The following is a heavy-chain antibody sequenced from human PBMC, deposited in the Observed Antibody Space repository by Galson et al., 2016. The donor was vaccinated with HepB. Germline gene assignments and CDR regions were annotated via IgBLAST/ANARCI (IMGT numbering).Heavy chain of an antibody. CDR3: ARVGIRAIV. Sequence: TLSLTCAVSGGSISSGGFSWNWIRQPPGKGLEWIGHIYSSGSTSYNPSLKSRVTISADWSQNQFSLNLTSVTAAVYYCARVGIRAIVWGQGTLAAVSS. CDR2: IYSSGST. V-gene: IGHV4-30-2*01. J-gene: IGHJ4*02. D-gene: IGHD5-18*01. CDR1: GGSISSGGFS.